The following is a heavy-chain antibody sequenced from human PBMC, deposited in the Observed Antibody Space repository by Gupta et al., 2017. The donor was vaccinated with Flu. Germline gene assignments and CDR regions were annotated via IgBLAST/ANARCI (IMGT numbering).Heavy chain of an antibody. Sequence: EWIGRIYTSGSTNYNPSLKSRVTISVDTSKNQFSLKLSSVTAADTAVYYCARGKGDSGNPLDHWFDPWGQGTLVTVSS. CDR3: ARGKGDSGNPLDHWFDP. V-gene: IGHV4-61*02. CDR2: IYTSGST. D-gene: IGHD4-23*01. J-gene: IGHJ5*02.